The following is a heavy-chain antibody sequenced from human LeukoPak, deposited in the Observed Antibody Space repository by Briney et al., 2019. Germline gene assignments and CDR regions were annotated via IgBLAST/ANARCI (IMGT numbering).Heavy chain of an antibody. Sequence: RPGASLMISCKGSGYSFTSYWISWVRQLPGKGLEWMGRIDPSDSYTNYSPSFQGHVTISADKSISTAYLQWSSLKASDTAMYYCARGVVAAHPDYWGQGTLVTVSS. J-gene: IGHJ4*02. CDR2: IDPSDSYT. V-gene: IGHV5-10-1*01. D-gene: IGHD2-15*01. CDR1: GYSFTSYW. CDR3: ARGVVAAHPDY.